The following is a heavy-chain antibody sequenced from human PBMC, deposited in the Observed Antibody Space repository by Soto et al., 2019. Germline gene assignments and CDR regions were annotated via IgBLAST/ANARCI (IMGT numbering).Heavy chain of an antibody. V-gene: IGHV4-59*01. Sequence: SETLSLTCPVSGGSISSYYWSWIRPTPGKGLEWIGYIYYSGSTNYNPSLKSRVTISVDTSKNQFSLKLRSDDTAVYYCARDPTWIQLWGYYYYGMDVWGQGTTVTVSS. CDR1: GGSISSYY. CDR3: ARDPTWIQLWGYYYYGMDV. CDR2: IYYSGST. D-gene: IGHD5-18*01. J-gene: IGHJ6*02.